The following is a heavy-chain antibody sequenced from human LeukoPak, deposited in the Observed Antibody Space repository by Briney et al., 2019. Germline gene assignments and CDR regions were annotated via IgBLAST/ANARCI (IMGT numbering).Heavy chain of an antibody. CDR2: IYPGDSDT. CDR1: GYSFTSYW. J-gene: IGHJ2*01. D-gene: IGHD6-19*01. Sequence: GESLKISCKGSGYSFTSYWIGWVRQMPGKGLEWMVIIYPGDSDTRYSPSFQGQVTISADKSISTAYLQWSSLKASDTAMYYCARSGGSSGWYFDWYFDLWGRGTLVTVSS. V-gene: IGHV5-51*01. CDR3: ARSGGSSGWYFDWYFDL.